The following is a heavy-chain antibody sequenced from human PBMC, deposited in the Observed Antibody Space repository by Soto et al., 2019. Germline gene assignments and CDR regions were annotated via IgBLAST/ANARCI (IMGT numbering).Heavy chain of an antibody. J-gene: IGHJ6*02. D-gene: IGHD2-21*02. CDR3: AISDCGGDCYSDYYYYYGMDV. CDR1: GFTFSSYW. Sequence: GGSLRLSCAASGFTFSSYWMHWVRQAPGKGLVWVSRINSDGSSTSYADSVKGRFTISRDNAKNTLYLQMNSLRAEDTAVYYCAISDCGGDCYSDYYYYYGMDVWGQGTTVTVSS. CDR2: INSDGSST. V-gene: IGHV3-74*01.